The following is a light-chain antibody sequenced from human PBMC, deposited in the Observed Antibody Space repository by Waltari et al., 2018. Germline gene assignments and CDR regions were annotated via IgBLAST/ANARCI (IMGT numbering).Light chain of an antibody. J-gene: IGKJ3*01. V-gene: IGKV3-11*01. CDR2: DAS. CDR1: QSVSSS. CDR3: QQRSNWPPEFT. Sequence: EIVLTQSPATLSLSPGERATLSCRASQSVSSSLAWYQQKPGQAPRLLIYDASNRATGIPARFSGSGSGTDFTLTISSLEPEDFAVYYCQQRSNWPPEFTFGPGTKVDIK.